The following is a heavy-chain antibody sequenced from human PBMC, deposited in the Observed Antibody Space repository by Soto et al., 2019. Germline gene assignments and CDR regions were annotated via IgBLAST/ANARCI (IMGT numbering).Heavy chain of an antibody. CDR1: GYTFTGYY. CDR2: INPNSGGT. D-gene: IGHD3-10*01. Sequence: QVQLVQSGAEVKKPGASVKVSCKASGYTFTGYYMHWVRQAPGQGLEWLGWINPNSGGTNYAQKFQGWVTMTRDTSLNTAYMQLSRMRSDDTAVYYCARDGANYYGSGELYYYYYYMDDWGKGTTVTVSS. CDR3: ARDGANYYGSGELYYYYYYMDD. J-gene: IGHJ6*03. V-gene: IGHV1-2*04.